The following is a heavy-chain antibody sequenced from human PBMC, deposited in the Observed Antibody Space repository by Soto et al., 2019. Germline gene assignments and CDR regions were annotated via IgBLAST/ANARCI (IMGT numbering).Heavy chain of an antibody. CDR2: VSGSGDTT. D-gene: IGHD6-19*01. V-gene: IGHV3-23*01. Sequence: PGGSLRLSCAASGFTFSSYAITWVRQAPEKGLEWVSTVSGSGDTTYYADSVKGRFTISRDNSKNTVYLQMNSLRAEDTALYYCAKGLSDSSGHYVPFIDFRGPGTLVTLSS. CDR3: AKGLSDSSGHYVPFIDF. J-gene: IGHJ4*02. CDR1: GFTFSSYA.